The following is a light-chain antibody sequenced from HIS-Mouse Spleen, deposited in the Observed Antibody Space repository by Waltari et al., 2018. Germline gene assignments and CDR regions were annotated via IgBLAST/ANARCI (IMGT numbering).Light chain of an antibody. Sequence: QSALTQPASVSGSPGQSLTISCTGTSSDVGSYNLASWYQQHPGKAPKLMIYEGSKRPSGVSNRCSGSKSGNTASLTISGLQAEDEADYYCCSYAGSSTWVFGGGTK. CDR2: EGS. CDR1: SSDVGSYNL. J-gene: IGLJ3*02. CDR3: CSYAGSSTWV. V-gene: IGLV2-23*01.